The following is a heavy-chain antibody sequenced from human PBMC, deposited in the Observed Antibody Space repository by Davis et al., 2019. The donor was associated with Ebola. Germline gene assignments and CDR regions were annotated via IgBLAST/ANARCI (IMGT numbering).Heavy chain of an antibody. CDR2: ISFDESDK. Sequence: GESLKISCAASGFTFSSSAMHWVRQAPGKGLEWVEAISFDESDKFYADSVKGRFTISRDNSRNTLYLQMYSLRPEDTATYYCVRGTMVVRGDGMHVWGQGTTVTVSS. CDR1: GFTFSSSA. D-gene: IGHD4-23*01. J-gene: IGHJ6*02. CDR3: VRGTMVVRGDGMHV. V-gene: IGHV3-30-3*01.